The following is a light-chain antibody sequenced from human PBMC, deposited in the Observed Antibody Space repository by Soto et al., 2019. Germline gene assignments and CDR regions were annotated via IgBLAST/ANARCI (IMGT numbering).Light chain of an antibody. CDR2: KTS. V-gene: IGKV1-5*03. CDR1: QSISIW. J-gene: IGKJ1*01. Sequence: DIHMTQSPSTLSASVGDRVTITCWASQSISIWLAWYQQKPGKAPNLLIYKTSSLETGVPSRFSGSGSGTEFTLTISSLQPDDFATYYCQHWNDYSWTFGQGTKVXXK. CDR3: QHWNDYSWT.